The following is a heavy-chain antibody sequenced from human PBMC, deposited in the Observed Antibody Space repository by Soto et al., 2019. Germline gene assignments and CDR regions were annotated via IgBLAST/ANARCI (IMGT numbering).Heavy chain of an antibody. J-gene: IGHJ4*02. CDR1: GYTFTGYY. Sequence: EASVKVSCKASGYTFTGYYMHWVRQAPGQGLEWMGWINPNSGGTNYAQKFQGRVTMTRDTSISTAYMELSRLRSDDTAVYYCARAEKRLAAAAAGGYWGQGTLVTVSS. CDR2: INPNSGGT. V-gene: IGHV1-2*02. CDR3: ARAEKRLAAAAAGGY. D-gene: IGHD6-13*01.